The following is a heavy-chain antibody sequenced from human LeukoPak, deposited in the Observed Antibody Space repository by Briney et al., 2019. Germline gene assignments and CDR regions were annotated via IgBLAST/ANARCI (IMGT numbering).Heavy chain of an antibody. CDR2: ISSSSSYI. Sequence: PGGSLRLSCAASGYTFSSYSMNWVRQAPGKGLEWVSSISSSSSYIYYADSVKGRFTISRDNAKNSLYLQMNSLRAEDTAVYYCARVVGSTSPMDYWGQGTLVTVSS. V-gene: IGHV3-21*01. D-gene: IGHD2-2*01. CDR3: ARVVGSTSPMDY. J-gene: IGHJ4*02. CDR1: GYTFSSYS.